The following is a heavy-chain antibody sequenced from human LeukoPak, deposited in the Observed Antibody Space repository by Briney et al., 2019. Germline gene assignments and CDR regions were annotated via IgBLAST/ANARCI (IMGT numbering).Heavy chain of an antibody. J-gene: IGHJ2*01. CDR2: ISWNSDGI. V-gene: IGHV3-9*01. CDR1: GFNFGNYA. Sequence: GGSLRLSCAASGFNFGNYAIHWVRQAPGKGLEWVSGISWNSDGIGYADSLKGRFTISRDNAKNSLYLQMNSLRAEDTALYYCAKTPSAYYDSSGRRDWYFDLWGRGTLVTVSS. CDR3: AKTPSAYYDSSGRRDWYFDL. D-gene: IGHD3-22*01.